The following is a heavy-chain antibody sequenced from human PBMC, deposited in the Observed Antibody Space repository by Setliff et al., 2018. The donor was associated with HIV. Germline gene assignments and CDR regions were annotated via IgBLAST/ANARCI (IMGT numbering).Heavy chain of an antibody. CDR1: GGTFSSYG. CDR2: IIPMFGTG. J-gene: IGHJ4*02. Sequence: GASVKVSCKASGGTFSSYGISWVRQAPGQGLEWMGAIIPMFGTGFYAQKFQGRVTITTDESRTTSYMELSSLRFEDTAVYFCASPTAIPHWGQGTLVTVSS. CDR3: ASPTAIPH. V-gene: IGHV1-69*05. D-gene: IGHD2-21*02.